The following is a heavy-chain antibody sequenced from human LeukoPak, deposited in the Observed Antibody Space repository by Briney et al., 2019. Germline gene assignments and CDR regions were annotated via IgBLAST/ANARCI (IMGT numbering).Heavy chain of an antibody. J-gene: IGHJ4*02. D-gene: IGHD3-3*01. V-gene: IGHV3-9*01. Sequence: GRSLRLPCAASGFTFDDYAMHWVRQAPGKGLEWVSGISWNSGSIGYADSVKGRFTISRDNAKNSLYLQMNSLRAEDAAVYYCARREYYDFWSGYREYYFDYWGQGTLVTVSS. CDR2: ISWNSGSI. CDR3: ARREYYDFWSGYREYYFDY. CDR1: GFTFDDYA.